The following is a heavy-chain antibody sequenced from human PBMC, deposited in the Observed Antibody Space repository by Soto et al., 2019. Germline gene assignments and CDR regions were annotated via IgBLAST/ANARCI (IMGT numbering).Heavy chain of an antibody. Sequence: QVQLVQSGAEVKKPGASVKVSCKASGYTFTSYYMHWVRQAPGQGLEWMGIINPSGGSTSYAQKFQGRVTMTRDTSTSTVYMALSSLRSEDTAVYYCARDHFLLRNIVVVVAATPYFDYWGQGTLVTVSS. V-gene: IGHV1-46*01. CDR1: GYTFTSYY. CDR2: INPSGGST. CDR3: ARDHFLLRNIVVVVAATPYFDY. D-gene: IGHD2-15*01. J-gene: IGHJ4*02.